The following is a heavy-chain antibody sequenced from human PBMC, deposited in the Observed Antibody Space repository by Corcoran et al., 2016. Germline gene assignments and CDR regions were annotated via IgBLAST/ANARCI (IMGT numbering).Heavy chain of an antibody. CDR3: AKERDYYDSSGYLRRYYFDY. Sequence: QVQLVESGGGVVQPGRSLRLSCAASGFTFSSYGMHWVRQAPGKGLEWVAVISYDGSNKYYADSVKGRFTISRDNSKNTLYLQMKSLRAEDTAVDSCAKERDYYDSSGYLRRYYFDYWGQGTLVTVSS. D-gene: IGHD3-22*01. CDR1: GFTFSSYG. CDR2: ISYDGSNK. V-gene: IGHV3-30*18. J-gene: IGHJ4*02.